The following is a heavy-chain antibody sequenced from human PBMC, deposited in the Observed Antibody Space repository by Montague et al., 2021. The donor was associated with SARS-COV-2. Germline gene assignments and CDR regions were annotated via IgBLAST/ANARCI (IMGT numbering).Heavy chain of an antibody. D-gene: IGHD5-12*01. J-gene: IGHJ6*03. Sequence: SLRLSCAAAGITVSSYEMNWVRQAPGKGLEWVSKIISSGGSTYYADSVKGRFTIFRDNAKNSVFLQMNSLRAEDTAVYYCARGYSGYDWGGIGGYYYYMDGWGKGTTVTVSS. V-gene: IGHV3-48*03. CDR2: IISSGGST. CDR1: GITVSSYE. CDR3: ARGYSGYDWGGIGGYYYYMDG.